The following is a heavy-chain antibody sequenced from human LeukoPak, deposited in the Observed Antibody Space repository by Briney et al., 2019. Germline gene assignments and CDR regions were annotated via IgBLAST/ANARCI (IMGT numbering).Heavy chain of an antibody. CDR3: AKDFRLLRDD. V-gene: IGHV4-30-4*01. CDR1: GGSISSGDYY. J-gene: IGHJ4*02. Sequence: SETLSLTCTVSGGSISSGDYYWSWIRQPPGKGLEWIGYIYYSGSTYYNPSLKSRVTISVDTSKNQLSLKLSSVTAADTALYYCAKDFRLLRDDWGQGTLVTVSS. CDR2: IYYSGST. D-gene: IGHD2-15*01.